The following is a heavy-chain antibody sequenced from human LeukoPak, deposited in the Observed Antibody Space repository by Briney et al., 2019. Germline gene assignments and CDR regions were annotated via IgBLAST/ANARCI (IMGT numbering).Heavy chain of an antibody. V-gene: IGHV1-46*01. CDR1: GYTFSSYY. Sequence: TSVKLSCKASGYTFSSYYLHWVRQAPGHGLEWMGIINPNGGRKSNAQTFHGRVTMTTVTSTSTVYIELCSLRSEETAVCYCVSESYCSSTSCSTSFGWFVLWGQETLVTVSS. CDR3: VSESYCSSTSCSTSFGWFVL. J-gene: IGHJ5*02. D-gene: IGHD2-2*01. CDR2: INPNGGRK.